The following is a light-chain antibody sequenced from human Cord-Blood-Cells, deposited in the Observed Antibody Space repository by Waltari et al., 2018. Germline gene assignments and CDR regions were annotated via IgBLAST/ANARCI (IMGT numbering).Light chain of an antibody. CDR1: QSISSW. V-gene: IGKV1-5*01. Sequence: DIQMTQSPSTLSASVGDRVTITCRASQSISSWLAWYQQKPGKAPKLLIYDDSSLESGVPSRFSGSGSGTEFTLTISSLQPDDFATYYCQHRAFGGGTKVEIK. CDR2: DDS. CDR3: QHRA. J-gene: IGKJ4*01.